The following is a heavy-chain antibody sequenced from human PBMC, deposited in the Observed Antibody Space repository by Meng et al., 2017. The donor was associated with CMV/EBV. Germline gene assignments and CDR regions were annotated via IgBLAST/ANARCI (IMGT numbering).Heavy chain of an antibody. CDR2: IYYSGST. CDR1: GGSISSGDYY. CDR3: ARAQYSSSCDY. Sequence: QVQLKDSDPGLAKPSQTPSLTCTVSGGSISSGDYYWSWIRQPPGKGLEWIGYIYYSGSTYYNPSLKSRVTISVDTSKNQFSLKLSSVTAADTAVYYCARAQYSSSCDYWGQGTLVTVSS. J-gene: IGHJ4*02. V-gene: IGHV4-30-4*08. D-gene: IGHD6-13*01.